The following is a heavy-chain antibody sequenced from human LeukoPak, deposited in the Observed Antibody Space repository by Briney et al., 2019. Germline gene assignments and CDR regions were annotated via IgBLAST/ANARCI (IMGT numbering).Heavy chain of an antibody. D-gene: IGHD6-13*01. J-gene: IGHJ6*02. CDR1: GFTFSSYW. CDR3: ARVRIAAAGTPHYYYGMDV. V-gene: IGHV3-7*01. CDR2: IKQDGSEK. Sequence: GGSLRLSCAASGFTFSSYWMSWVRQAPGKGLEWVANIKQDGSEKYYVDSVKGRFTISRDNAKNSLYLQMNSLRAEDTAVYYCARVRIAAAGTPHYYYGMDVWGQGTTVTVSS.